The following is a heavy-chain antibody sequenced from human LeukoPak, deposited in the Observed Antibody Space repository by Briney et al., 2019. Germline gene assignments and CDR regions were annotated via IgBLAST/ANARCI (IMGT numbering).Heavy chain of an antibody. J-gene: IGHJ4*02. V-gene: IGHV5-51*01. Sequence: GESLQISCKGSAYSFTSYWIGCVRHMPRKGLEWMGIIYPGDSDTRYSPSFQGRVTTSADKSISTACLQWSSLKASDTAMYYCARSPNYELFDDWGQGSLVTVSS. D-gene: IGHD1-7*01. CDR3: ARSPNYELFDD. CDR2: IYPGDSDT. CDR1: AYSFTSYW.